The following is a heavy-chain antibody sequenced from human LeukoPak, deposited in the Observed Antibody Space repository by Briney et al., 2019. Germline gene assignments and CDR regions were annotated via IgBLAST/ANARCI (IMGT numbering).Heavy chain of an antibody. CDR1: GYTFTSYG. Sequence: ASVKVSCKASGYTFTSYGISWVRQAPGQGLEWMGWISAYNGNTNYAQKLQGRATMTTDTSTSTAYMELRSLRSDDTAVYYCARGDTIFGVVINFDYWGQGTLVTVSS. J-gene: IGHJ4*02. CDR3: ARGDTIFGVVINFDY. V-gene: IGHV1-18*01. CDR2: ISAYNGNT. D-gene: IGHD3-3*01.